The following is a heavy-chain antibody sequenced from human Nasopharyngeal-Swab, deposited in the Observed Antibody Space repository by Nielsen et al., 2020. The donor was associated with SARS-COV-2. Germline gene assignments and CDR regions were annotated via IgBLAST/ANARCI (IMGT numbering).Heavy chain of an antibody. Sequence: SETLSLTCAVYGGSLSGYYWNWIRQPPGKGLEWIGEINHSGSTNYNPSLKSRVTISLDTPKNQFSLKLSSVTAADTAVYYCARSRYTSSWYGVRNWFDPWGQGTLVTVSS. D-gene: IGHD6-13*01. V-gene: IGHV4-34*01. CDR2: INHSGST. J-gene: IGHJ5*02. CDR3: ARSRYTSSWYGVRNWFDP. CDR1: GGSLSGYY.